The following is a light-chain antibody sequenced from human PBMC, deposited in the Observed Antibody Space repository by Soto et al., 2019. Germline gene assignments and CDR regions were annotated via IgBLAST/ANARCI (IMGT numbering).Light chain of an antibody. Sequence: VVTQSPGTLSLSPGERATLSCRASQTVRNNYLAWYQQKPGQAPRLLIYGASSRATGIPDRFSGSESGTDFTLTISRLEPEDFAVYYCQQYGRSITFGQGTRLEIK. CDR2: GAS. CDR3: QQYGRSIT. CDR1: QTVRNNY. J-gene: IGKJ5*01. V-gene: IGKV3-20*01.